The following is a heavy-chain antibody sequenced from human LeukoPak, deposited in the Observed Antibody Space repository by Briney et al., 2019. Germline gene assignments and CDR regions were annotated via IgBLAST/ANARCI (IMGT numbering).Heavy chain of an antibody. CDR3: VSFYETY. V-gene: IGHV3-74*01. Sequence: GGSLRLSCAASGFTLSNYWMHWVRQAPGKGLVWVSHINSDGSWTSYADSVKGRFTISKDNAKNTVYLQMNNLRAEDTAVYYCVSFYETYWGRGTLVTVSS. CDR1: GFTLSNYW. CDR2: INSDGSWT. D-gene: IGHD2-2*01. J-gene: IGHJ4*02.